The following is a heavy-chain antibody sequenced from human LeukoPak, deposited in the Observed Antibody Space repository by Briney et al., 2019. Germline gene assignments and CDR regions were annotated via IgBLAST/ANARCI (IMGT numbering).Heavy chain of an antibody. CDR1: GYTFTGYY. Sequence: ASVKVSCKASGYTFTGYYMHWVRQAPGQGLEWMGIINPSGGSTSYAQKFQGRVTMTRDTSTSTVYMELSSLRSEDTAVYYCARGVPAAIGRGTTRKYYFDYWGQGTLVTVSS. J-gene: IGHJ4*02. D-gene: IGHD2-2*01. CDR3: ARGVPAAIGRGTTRKYYFDY. CDR2: INPSGGST. V-gene: IGHV1-46*01.